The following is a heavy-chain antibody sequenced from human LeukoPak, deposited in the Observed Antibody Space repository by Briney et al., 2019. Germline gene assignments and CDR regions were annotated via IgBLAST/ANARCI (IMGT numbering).Heavy chain of an antibody. Sequence: GGSLRLSCAASGFTFSNFYMHWVRQAPGKGLVWLSRISGDGTTINYADSVKGRFTISRDNAKNTLYLQINNLRAEDTAVYYCARTEAHGGSLFPYWGQGTLVTVSS. CDR1: GFTFSNFY. CDR3: ARTEAHGGSLFPY. V-gene: IGHV3-74*01. CDR2: ISGDGTTI. J-gene: IGHJ4*02. D-gene: IGHD2-15*01.